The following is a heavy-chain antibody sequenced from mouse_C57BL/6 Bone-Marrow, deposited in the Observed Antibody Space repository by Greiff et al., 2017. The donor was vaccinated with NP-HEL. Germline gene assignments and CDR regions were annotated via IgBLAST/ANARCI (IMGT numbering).Heavy chain of an antibody. CDR1: GYTFTSYW. CDR3: ARSISLFITGAMDY. CDR2: IDPSDSET. Sequence: QVQLQQPGAELVRPGSSVKLSCKASGYTFTSYWMHWVKQRPIQGLEWIGNIDPSDSETHYNQKFKDKATLTVDKSSSTAYMQLSSLTSEDSAVYYCARSISLFITGAMDYWGQGTSVTVSS. V-gene: IGHV1-52*01. J-gene: IGHJ4*01. D-gene: IGHD1-1*01.